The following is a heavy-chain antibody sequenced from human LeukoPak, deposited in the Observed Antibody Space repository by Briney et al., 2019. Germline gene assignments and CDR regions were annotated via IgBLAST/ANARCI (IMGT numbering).Heavy chain of an antibody. CDR1: GGSINNYY. CDR2: IYYTGTT. CDR3: ARSTGGNSAY. Sequence: SETLSLTCTVSGGSINNYYWTWIRQPPGKGLEWIGYIYYTGTTNYNPSLKSRVTISVDTSMNQFSLRLTSVTAAVTAVYYCARSTGGNSAYWGQGILVTVSP. V-gene: IGHV4-59*08. D-gene: IGHD4-23*01. J-gene: IGHJ4*02.